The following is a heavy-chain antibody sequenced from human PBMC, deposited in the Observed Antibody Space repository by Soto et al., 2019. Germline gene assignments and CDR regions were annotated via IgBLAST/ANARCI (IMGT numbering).Heavy chain of an antibody. CDR2: SHYSGST. CDR3: ARHFYGSGSYAWFDP. Sequence: ESGPGLVKPSETLSLTCTVSGGSISNYYWSWIRQPPGKGLEWXGYSHYSGSTNYNPSFXXXXXIPVDTSKPQFSLKMTSVTAADTAVYYCARHFYGSGSYAWFDPWGQGTLVTVSS. J-gene: IGHJ5*02. CDR1: GGSISNYY. V-gene: IGHV4-59*08. D-gene: IGHD3-10*01.